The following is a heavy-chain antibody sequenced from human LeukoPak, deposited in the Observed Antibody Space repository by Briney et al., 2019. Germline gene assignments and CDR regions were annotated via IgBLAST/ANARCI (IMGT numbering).Heavy chain of an antibody. CDR2: IWYDGSNQ. Sequence: PGRSLRLSCAASGFTFSSFAMHWVRQAPGKVLEWVAVIWYDGSNQYYADSVKGRFTISRDNSKNTLYLQMNSLRAEDTAVYYCARDVGGLGNYWGQGTLVTVSS. CDR1: GFTFSSFA. D-gene: IGHD7-27*01. V-gene: IGHV3-33*01. J-gene: IGHJ4*02. CDR3: ARDVGGLGNY.